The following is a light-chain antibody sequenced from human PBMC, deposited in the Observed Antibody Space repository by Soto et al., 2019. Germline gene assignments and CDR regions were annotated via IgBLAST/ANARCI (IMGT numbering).Light chain of an antibody. J-gene: IGKJ1*01. Sequence: EIVLTQSPATLSLSPGERATLSCRASQSVRSYLAWYQQKPGQAPMLLIYDASNRATDIPARFSGSGSGTDFTLTINSVQPEDFGIYYCQQSHSSPRTFGQGTTV. CDR3: QQSHSSPRT. V-gene: IGKV3-11*01. CDR1: QSVRSY. CDR2: DAS.